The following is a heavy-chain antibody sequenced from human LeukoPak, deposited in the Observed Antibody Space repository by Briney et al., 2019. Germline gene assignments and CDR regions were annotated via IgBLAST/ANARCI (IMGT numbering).Heavy chain of an antibody. D-gene: IGHD1-1*01. Sequence: PGGSLRLSCAASGFTFSSYAMSWVRQAPGRGLEWVSGISGSGSITLYADSVKGRFAISRDNSKSTVFLQMNSLRAEDTAVYYCAKDPYNWNADDAFDIWGQGTMVTVSS. CDR1: GFTFSSYA. CDR3: AKDPYNWNADDAFDI. J-gene: IGHJ3*02. CDR2: ISGSGSIT. V-gene: IGHV3-23*01.